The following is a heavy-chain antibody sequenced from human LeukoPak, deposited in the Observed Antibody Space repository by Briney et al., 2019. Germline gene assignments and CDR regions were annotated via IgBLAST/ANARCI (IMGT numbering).Heavy chain of an antibody. CDR2: INHSGRT. V-gene: IGHV4-34*01. Sequence: SETLSLTCAVYGGSFSGYYWSWIRQPPGKGLEWLGEINHSGRTNYNPSLKSRVTISVDTSKNQFSLKLNSVTAADTAVYYCARDGAVAGTGGGLYWGQGTLVTVSS. J-gene: IGHJ4*02. D-gene: IGHD6-19*01. CDR1: GGSFSGYY. CDR3: ARDGAVAGTGGGLY.